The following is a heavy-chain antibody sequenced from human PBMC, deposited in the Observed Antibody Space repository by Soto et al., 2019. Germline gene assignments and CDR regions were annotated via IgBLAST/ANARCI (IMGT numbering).Heavy chain of an antibody. V-gene: IGHV3-23*01. D-gene: IGHD3-9*01. CDR1: GFTFSSYA. J-gene: IGHJ3*02. CDR3: AKDHSPAYYDILTGLRLDWSGYAFDI. CDR2: ISGSGGST. Sequence: GGSLRLSCAASGFTFSSYAMSWVRQAPGKGLEWVSAISGSGGSTYYADSVKGRFTISRDNSKNTLYLQMNSLRAEDTAVYYCAKDHSPAYYDILTGLRLDWSGYAFDIWGQGTMVTVSS.